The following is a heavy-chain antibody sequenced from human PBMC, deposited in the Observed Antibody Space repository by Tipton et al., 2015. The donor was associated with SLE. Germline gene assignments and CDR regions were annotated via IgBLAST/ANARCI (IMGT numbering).Heavy chain of an antibody. Sequence: SLRLSCAASGFTFSSYAMHWVRQAPGKGLEWVAVISYDGSNKYYADSVKGRFTISRDNSKNTLYLQMNSLRAEDTAVYYCARASPEWSGYPVDYWGQGTLVTVSS. CDR1: GFTFSSYA. D-gene: IGHD3-3*01. CDR3: ARASPEWSGYPVDY. J-gene: IGHJ4*02. CDR2: ISYDGSNK. V-gene: IGHV3-30-3*01.